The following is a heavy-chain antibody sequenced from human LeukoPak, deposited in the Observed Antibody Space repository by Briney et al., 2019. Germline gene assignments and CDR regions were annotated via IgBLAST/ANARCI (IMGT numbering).Heavy chain of an antibody. J-gene: IGHJ3*02. Sequence: ASVKVSCKASGGTFSSYAISWVRQAPGQGLEWMGGIIPIFGTANYAQKFQGRVTITADESTSTAYMELSSLRSEDTAVYYCARRGYCSGGSCYSHWWPAFDIWGQGTMVTVSS. V-gene: IGHV1-69*13. CDR1: GGTFSSYA. D-gene: IGHD2-15*01. CDR3: ARRGYCSGGSCYSHWWPAFDI. CDR2: IIPIFGTA.